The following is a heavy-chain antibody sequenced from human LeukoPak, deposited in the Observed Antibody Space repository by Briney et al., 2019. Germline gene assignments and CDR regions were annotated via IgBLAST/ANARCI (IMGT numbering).Heavy chain of an antibody. V-gene: IGHV3-21*01. CDR3: ARDSQWLADAFDI. CDR2: ISSSSSYI. D-gene: IGHD6-19*01. CDR1: GFTFSSYS. Sequence: GGSLRLSCAASGFTFSSYSMNWVRQAPGKGLEWVSSISSSSSYIYYADSVKGRFTISRDNAKNSLYLQMNSLRAEDTAVYYCARDSQWLADAFDIWGQGTMVTVSS. J-gene: IGHJ3*02.